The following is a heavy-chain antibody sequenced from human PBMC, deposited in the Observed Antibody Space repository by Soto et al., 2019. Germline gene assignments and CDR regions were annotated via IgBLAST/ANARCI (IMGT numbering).Heavy chain of an antibody. V-gene: IGHV4-4*02. Sequence: QVELQESGPGLVNPSGTLSLTCAVSGGSVSSTYWWRWVRQPPGKGLEWIGEIYHRGSANYNPSLKRRVTKSVDNAKNQCARNLNSVTAADTAVYYCARYNAASGTYYCDYWGQGTLVTVSP. J-gene: IGHJ4*02. CDR3: ARYNAASGTYYCDY. CDR1: GGSVSSTYW. D-gene: IGHD6-13*01. CDR2: IYHRGSA.